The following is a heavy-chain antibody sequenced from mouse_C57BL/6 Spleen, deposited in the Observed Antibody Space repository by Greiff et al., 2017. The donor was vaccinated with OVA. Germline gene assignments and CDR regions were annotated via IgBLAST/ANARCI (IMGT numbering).Heavy chain of an antibody. CDR2: IYWDDDK. Sequence: QVQLKESGPGILQSSQTLSLTCSFSGFSLSTSGMGVSWIRQPSGKGLEWLAHIYWDDDKRYNPSLKSRLTISKDTSRNQVFLKITSVDTADTATYYCARYMVTTDYYAMDYWGQGTSVTVSS. D-gene: IGHD2-2*01. CDR1: GFSLSTSGMG. CDR3: ARYMVTTDYYAMDY. V-gene: IGHV8-12*01. J-gene: IGHJ4*01.